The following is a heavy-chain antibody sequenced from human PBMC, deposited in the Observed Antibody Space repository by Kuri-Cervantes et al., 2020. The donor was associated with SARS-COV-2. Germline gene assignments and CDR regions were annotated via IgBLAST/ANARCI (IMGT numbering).Heavy chain of an antibody. J-gene: IGHJ3*02. V-gene: IGHV4-34*01. CDR3: ARDPIPPDAFDI. CDR1: VGSFSGYY. CDR2: INHSGST. Sequence: SETLSLTCAVYVGSFSGYYWTWIRQPPGKGLEWIGEINHSGSTNYNPSLKSRVTISVDTSKNQFSLKLSSVTAADTAVYYCARDPIPPDAFDIWGQGTMVTVSS. D-gene: IGHD2-2*02.